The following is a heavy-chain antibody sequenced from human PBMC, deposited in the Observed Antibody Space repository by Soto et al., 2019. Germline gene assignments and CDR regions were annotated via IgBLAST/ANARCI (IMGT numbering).Heavy chain of an antibody. CDR2: ISYDGSNK. CDR1: GFTFSSYA. V-gene: IGHV3-30-3*01. Sequence: GGSLRLSCAASGFTFSSYAMHWVRQAPGKGLEWVAVISYDGSNKYYADSVKGRFTISRDNSKNTLYLQMNSLRAEDTAVYYCAKGHQGGPQGYFDYWGQGTLVTVSS. J-gene: IGHJ4*02. D-gene: IGHD3-16*01. CDR3: AKGHQGGPQGYFDY.